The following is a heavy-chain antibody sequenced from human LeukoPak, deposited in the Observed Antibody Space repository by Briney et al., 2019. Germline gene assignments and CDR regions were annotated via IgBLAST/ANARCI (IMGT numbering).Heavy chain of an antibody. Sequence: GGSLRLSCGASGFTFGTYWMHWVRQAPGRGLEWVSSIGSRGDFIYYADSVRGRFTISRDNAKNSLYLQMNSLRAEDTAVYYCARERYSTIQNDGLDVWGQGTMVTVSS. D-gene: IGHD3-9*01. CDR1: GFTFGTYW. CDR2: IGSRGDFI. V-gene: IGHV3-21*01. CDR3: ARERYSTIQNDGLDV. J-gene: IGHJ3*01.